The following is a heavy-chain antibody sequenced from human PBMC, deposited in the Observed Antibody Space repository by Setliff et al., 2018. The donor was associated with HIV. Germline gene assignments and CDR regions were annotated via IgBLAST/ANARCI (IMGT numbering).Heavy chain of an antibody. CDR1: GYTFTSYG. J-gene: IGHJ4*02. CDR3: ARVSEQQLPYFDY. V-gene: IGHV7-4-1*02. CDR2: INTYAGNP. D-gene: IGHD6-13*01. Sequence: ASVKVSCKASGYTFTSYGMNWVRQAPGQGLEWMGWINTYAGNPTYAQDFTGRFVFSLDTAVSTAYLQISSLKAEDTAVYYCARVSEQQLPYFDYWGQGSLVTVSS.